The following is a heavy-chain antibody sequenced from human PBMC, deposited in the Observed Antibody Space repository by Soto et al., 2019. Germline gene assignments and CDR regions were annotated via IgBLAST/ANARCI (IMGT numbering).Heavy chain of an antibody. V-gene: IGHV4-39*01. D-gene: IGHD3-10*01. CDR3: ARVLRDYPFYYYYMDV. CDR2: IYYSGTT. Sequence: QLQLQESGPGLVKPSETLSLTCTVSGDSISSSSYFWGWIRQPPGKGLEWIGNIYYSGTTYYNPSLKSRVTISVDTSKNQFSLKVSSVTAADTAVYYCARVLRDYPFYYYYMDVWGKGTTVIVSS. CDR1: GDSISSSSYF. J-gene: IGHJ6*03.